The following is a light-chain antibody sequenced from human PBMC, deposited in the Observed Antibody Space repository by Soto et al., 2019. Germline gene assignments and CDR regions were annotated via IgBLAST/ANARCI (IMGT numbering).Light chain of an antibody. Sequence: QSVLTQSPSVSGAPGQRVTISCTGSSSNIGAGYDVHWYQQLPGTAPKLLIYGNNNRPSGVPDRFSGSKSGTSASLAITGLQAEAEADYYCQSPESSPRGVVFGGWPTVTVL. CDR2: GNN. CDR1: SSNIGAGYD. V-gene: IGLV1-40*01. J-gene: IGLJ2*01. CDR3: QSPESSPRGVV.